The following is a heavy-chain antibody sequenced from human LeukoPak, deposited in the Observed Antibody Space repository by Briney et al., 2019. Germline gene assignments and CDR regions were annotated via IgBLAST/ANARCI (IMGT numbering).Heavy chain of an antibody. CDR1: GYSFTSYW. CDR2: IYPGDSDT. V-gene: IGHV5-51*01. Sequence: GESLKISCKGSGYSFTSYWIGWVRQMPGKGLEWMGIIYPGDSDTRYSPSFQGQVTISADKSISTAYLQWRSMKASDTAMYYCAREYDILTGYYTNWGQGTLVTVSS. CDR3: AREYDILTGYYTN. D-gene: IGHD3-9*01. J-gene: IGHJ4*02.